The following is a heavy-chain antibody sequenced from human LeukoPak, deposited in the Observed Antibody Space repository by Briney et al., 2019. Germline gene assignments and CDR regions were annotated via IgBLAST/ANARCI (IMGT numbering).Heavy chain of an antibody. CDR1: GGSISSSSYY. J-gene: IGHJ4*02. CDR3: ARRDHYDSSGYFDY. Sequence: SETLSLTCTVSGGSISSSSYYWGWIRQPPGKGLEWIGSIYYTANTYYNSSLKSRVTISVDTSKNQFSLKLSSVTAADSAVYYCARRDHYDSSGYFDYWGQGTPVTVSS. V-gene: IGHV4-39*01. CDR2: IYYTANT. D-gene: IGHD3-22*01.